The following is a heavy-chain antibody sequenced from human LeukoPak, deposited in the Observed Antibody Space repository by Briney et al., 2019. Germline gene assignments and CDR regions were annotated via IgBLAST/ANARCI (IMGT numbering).Heavy chain of an antibody. V-gene: IGHV3-23*01. J-gene: IGHJ4*02. D-gene: IGHD1-20*01. Sequence: GGSLRLSCAASGFTFTSYAMSGVRQAPGKGLEWVSGIGGVGGRTYYADSVKGRFTISRDNSKNTLYLRMNSLRAEDTAVYYCARVLYSWNDVVDYWGQGTLVTVSS. CDR2: IGGVGGRT. CDR1: GFTFTSYA. CDR3: ARVLYSWNDVVDY.